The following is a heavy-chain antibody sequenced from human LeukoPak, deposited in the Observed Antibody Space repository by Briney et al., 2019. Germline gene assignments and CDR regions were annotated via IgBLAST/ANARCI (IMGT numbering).Heavy chain of an antibody. D-gene: IGHD1-26*01. CDR3: TRDRGTYNWLDP. Sequence: GGSLRLSCAASGFTLSDSAIHWVRQASGKGLEWVGLIDRPAKSYATAYGASVGGRFTISRDDSKNSAYLQMDSLKTEDTALYYCTRDRGTYNWLDPWGQGTLVTVSS. CDR2: IDRPAKSYAT. J-gene: IGHJ5*02. CDR1: GFTLSDSA. V-gene: IGHV3-73*01.